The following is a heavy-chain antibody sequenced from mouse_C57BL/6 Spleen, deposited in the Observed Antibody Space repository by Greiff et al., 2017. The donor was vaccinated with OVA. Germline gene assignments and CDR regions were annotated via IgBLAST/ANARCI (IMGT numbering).Heavy chain of an antibody. V-gene: IGHV3-6*01. CDR1: GYSITSGYY. CDR3: ASDRSSWFAY. CDR2: ISYDGSN. J-gene: IGHJ3*01. D-gene: IGHD1-1*01. Sequence: DVQLQESGPGLVKPSQSLSLTCSVTGYSITSGYYWNWIRQFPGNKLEWMGYISYDGSNNYNPSLKNRISITRDTSKNQFFLKLNSVTTEDTATYYCASDRSSWFAYWGQGTLVTVSA.